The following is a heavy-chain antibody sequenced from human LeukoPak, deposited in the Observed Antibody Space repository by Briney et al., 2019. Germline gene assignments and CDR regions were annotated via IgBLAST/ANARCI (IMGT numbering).Heavy chain of an antibody. V-gene: IGHV3-30*18. Sequence: HPGGSLRLSCAASGFTFSSYGMHWVRQAPGKGLEWVAVISYDGNNRYSADSVKGRFTISRDNSKNTLYLQLSSLRVEDTAVYYCIKDRIGTWSFDHWGQGTLLTVSS. D-gene: IGHD1-26*01. CDR2: ISYDGNNR. CDR3: IKDRIGTWSFDH. J-gene: IGHJ4*02. CDR1: GFTFSSYG.